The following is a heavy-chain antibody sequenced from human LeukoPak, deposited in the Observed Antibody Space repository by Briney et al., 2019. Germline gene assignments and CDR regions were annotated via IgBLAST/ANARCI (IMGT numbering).Heavy chain of an antibody. D-gene: IGHD3-10*01. CDR1: SGSFSGDY. Sequence: SETLSLTCAVYSGSFSGDYWSWTRQPPGKGVEWVGEINQSGSNNYNPSLDSRVTISVDTSKNQFSLKLSSMTAADTAVYYRARGPGSGSYFAWFDTWGQGALVTVSS. CDR3: ARGPGSGSYFAWFDT. V-gene: IGHV4-34*01. J-gene: IGHJ5*02. CDR2: INQSGSN.